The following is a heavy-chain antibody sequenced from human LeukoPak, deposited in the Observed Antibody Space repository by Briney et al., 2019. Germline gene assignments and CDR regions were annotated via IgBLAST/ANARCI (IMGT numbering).Heavy chain of an antibody. CDR1: GFTFSSYW. D-gene: IGHD3-3*01. CDR2: IKQGGSEK. Sequence: PGGSLRLSCAASGFTFSSYWMSWVRQAPGKGLEWVANIKQGGSEKYYVDSVKGRFTISRDNSKNTLYLQMNSLRAEDTAVYYCAKESYYDFWSGYSYYFDYWGQGTLVTVSS. CDR3: AKESYYDFWSGYSYYFDY. V-gene: IGHV3-7*01. J-gene: IGHJ4*02.